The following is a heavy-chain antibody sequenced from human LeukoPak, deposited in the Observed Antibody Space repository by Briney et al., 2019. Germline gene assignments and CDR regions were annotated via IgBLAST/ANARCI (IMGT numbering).Heavy chain of an antibody. CDR2: ISGSGGIT. D-gene: IGHD3-10*01. J-gene: IGHJ4*02. CDR3: TKDSAL. V-gene: IGHV3-23*01. CDR1: GFTFNIYD. Sequence: GGSLRLSCAAFGFTFNIYDMRWVRQAPGKGLEWVSSISGSGGITYYADSVKGRFTISRDNSKNTLDLHMYSLRAEDSAVYYCTKDSALWGQGTLVTVSS.